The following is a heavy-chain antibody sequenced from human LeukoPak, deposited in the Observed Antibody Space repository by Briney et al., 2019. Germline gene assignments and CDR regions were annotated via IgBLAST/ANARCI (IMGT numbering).Heavy chain of an antibody. J-gene: IGHJ4*02. CDR3: AREDGRDGYNYDY. D-gene: IGHD5-24*01. V-gene: IGHV1-2*04. CDR1: GYTFTGYY. CDR2: INPNSGGT. Sequence: GASVKVSCKASGYTFTGYYMHWVRQAPGQGLEWMGWINPNSGGTNYAQKLQGWVTMTRDTSISTAYMELSRLRSDDTAVYYCAREDGRDGYNYDYWGQGTLVTVSS.